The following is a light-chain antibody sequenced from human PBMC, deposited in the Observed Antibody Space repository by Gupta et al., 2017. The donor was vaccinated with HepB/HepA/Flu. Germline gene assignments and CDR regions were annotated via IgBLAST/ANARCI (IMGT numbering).Light chain of an antibody. V-gene: IGKV3D-11*02. CDR3: QQRSSCQPMCI. J-gene: IGKJ2*04. CDR2: DAS. Sequence: EIVLTQSPATLSFSPGERATLSCRASQSVTGYLAWYQQKPGQAPRLLIYDASNRAPGIPARCSGSGVGTDFNLTISSREPEDLEVYYCQQRSSCQPMCIFGQGTKLDIK. CDR1: QSVTGY.